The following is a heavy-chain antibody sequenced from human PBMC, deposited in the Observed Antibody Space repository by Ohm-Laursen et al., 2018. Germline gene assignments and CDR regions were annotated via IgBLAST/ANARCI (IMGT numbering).Heavy chain of an antibody. CDR2: INRNGVT. Sequence: SLRLSCAASGFTVSSHYMGWVRQAPGKGLEWVAVINRNGVTFYADSVKGRVTISRDNFKSTVYLQMNSLRAEDTAMYFCARDPDSSARGSDSWGQGTLVAVSS. V-gene: IGHV3-53*01. D-gene: IGHD4-11*01. J-gene: IGHJ4*02. CDR3: ARDPDSSARGSDS. CDR1: GFTVSSHY.